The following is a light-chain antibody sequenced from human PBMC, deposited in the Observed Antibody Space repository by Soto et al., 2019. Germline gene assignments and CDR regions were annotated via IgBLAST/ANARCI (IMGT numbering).Light chain of an antibody. CDR2: EGS. V-gene: IGLV2-14*02. J-gene: IGLJ1*01. CDR1: SSDVGSNSL. Sequence: QSALTQPASVSGSPGQSIPISCTGTSSDVGSNSLVSWYQHHPGKAPKLMIYEGSRRPPGVSNRFSGSKSGNTASLTISGLQADDEAEYYCSAYTTSSTYVFGTGTKLTVL. CDR3: SAYTTSSTYV.